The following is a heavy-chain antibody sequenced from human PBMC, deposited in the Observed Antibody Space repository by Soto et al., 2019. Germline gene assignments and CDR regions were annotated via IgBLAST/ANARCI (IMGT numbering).Heavy chain of an antibody. V-gene: IGHV1-18*04. CDR2: ISAYNGNT. CDR3: ARDRDY. Sequence: QVQLVQSGAEVKKPGASVKVSCKASGYSFTSYGITLVRQAPGQGLEWMGWISAYNGNTNYAQKCQGRVTMTTDTSTTTAYMEVRSLRSYDPAVYYCARDRDYWGQGTLVTVSS. CDR1: GYSFTSYG. J-gene: IGHJ4*02.